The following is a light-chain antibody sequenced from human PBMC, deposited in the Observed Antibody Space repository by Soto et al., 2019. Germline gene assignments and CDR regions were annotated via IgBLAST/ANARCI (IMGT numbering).Light chain of an antibody. CDR1: QRIGIW. V-gene: IGKV1-5*03. J-gene: IGKJ1*01. CDR3: QQYRDYSWT. CDR2: TAS. Sequence: IKMTQSPSTVSASVGDRVAISCRASQRIGIWLAWYQQKPGKAPRFLIYTASTLLGGVPSRFSGSGSGTEFTLTISSLQPDDFATYYCQQYRDYSWTFGQGTKVEIK.